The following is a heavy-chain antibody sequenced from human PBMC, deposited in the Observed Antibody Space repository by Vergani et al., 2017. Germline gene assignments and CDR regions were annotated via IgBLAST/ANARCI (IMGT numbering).Heavy chain of an antibody. CDR3: TSIYGQQPLDY. J-gene: IGHJ4*02. CDR1: GFTFGDYA. V-gene: IGHV3-49*03. Sequence: EVQLVESGGGLVQPGRSLRLSCTASGFTFGDYAMSWFRQAPGKGLEWVGFIRSKAYGGTTEYAASVKGRFTISRDDSKSIAYLQMNSLKTEDTAVYYCTSIYGQQPLDYWGQGTLVTVSS. CDR2: IRSKAYGGTT. D-gene: IGHD6-13*01.